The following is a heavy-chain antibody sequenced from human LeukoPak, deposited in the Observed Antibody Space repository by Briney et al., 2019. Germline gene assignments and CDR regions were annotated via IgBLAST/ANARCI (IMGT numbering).Heavy chain of an antibody. D-gene: IGHD5-24*01. CDR3: ARGERWPLYYMDV. J-gene: IGHJ6*03. V-gene: IGHV1-69*05. Sequence: ASVKVSCKASGGTFSSYAISWVRQAPGQGLEWMGGIIPIFGTANYAQKFHGRVTITTDESTSTAYMELSSLRSEDTAVYYCARGERWPLYYMDVWGKGTTVTVSS. CDR2: IIPIFGTA. CDR1: GGTFSSYA.